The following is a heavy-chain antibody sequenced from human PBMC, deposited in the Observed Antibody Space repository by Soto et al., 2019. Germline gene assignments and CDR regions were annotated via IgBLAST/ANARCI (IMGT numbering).Heavy chain of an antibody. Sequence: LSSRVTISIDTSKNQFSLRLNSVNAADTAVYYCARVQYSRDGYNEVFDSWGQGTLVTVSS. D-gene: IGHD3-22*01. CDR3: ARVQYSRDGYNEVFDS. V-gene: IGHV4-59*01. J-gene: IGHJ5*01.